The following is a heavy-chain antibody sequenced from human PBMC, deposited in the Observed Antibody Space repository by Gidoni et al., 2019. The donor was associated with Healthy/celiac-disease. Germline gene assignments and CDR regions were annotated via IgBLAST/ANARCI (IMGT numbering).Heavy chain of an antibody. CDR1: GFTFSSYA. CDR3: AKEGPPYDYVWGSYADY. Sequence: EVQLLESGGGLVQPGGSLRLSCAASGFTFSSYAMSWVRQAPGKGLVWVSAISGSGGSTYYADSVKGRFTISRDNSKNTLYLQMNSLRAEDTAVYYCAKEGPPYDYVWGSYADYWGQGTLVTVSS. J-gene: IGHJ4*02. D-gene: IGHD3-16*01. CDR2: ISGSGGST. V-gene: IGHV3-23*01.